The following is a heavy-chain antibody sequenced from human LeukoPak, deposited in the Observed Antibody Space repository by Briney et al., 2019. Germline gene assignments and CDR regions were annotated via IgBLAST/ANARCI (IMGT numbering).Heavy chain of an antibody. CDR1: GFTYNNYG. J-gene: IGHJ2*01. Sequence: PGGSLRLSCAASGFTYNNYGMHWVRQAPGKALEWVAFIRYDGSNKYYADSVKGRFTISRDNSKNTLYLQMNSLRAEDTAVYYCAKLLYWYIDLWGRGTLVTVSS. D-gene: IGHD2-15*01. V-gene: IGHV3-30*02. CDR2: IRYDGSNK. CDR3: AKLLYWYIDL.